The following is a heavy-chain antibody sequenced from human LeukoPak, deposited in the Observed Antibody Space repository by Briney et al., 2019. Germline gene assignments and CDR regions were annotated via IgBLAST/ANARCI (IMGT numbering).Heavy chain of an antibody. CDR1: GGSISSGDYY. V-gene: IGHV4-30-4*08. CDR3: ARVCYYDSSGYPSSYYYYYYMDV. D-gene: IGHD3-22*01. Sequence: PSETPSLTCTVSGGSISSGDYYWSWIRQPPGKGLEWIGYIYCSGSTYYNPSLKSRVTISVDTSKNQFSLKLSSVTAADTAVYYCARVCYYDSSGYPSSYYYYYYMDVWGKGTTVTVSS. J-gene: IGHJ6*03. CDR2: IYCSGST.